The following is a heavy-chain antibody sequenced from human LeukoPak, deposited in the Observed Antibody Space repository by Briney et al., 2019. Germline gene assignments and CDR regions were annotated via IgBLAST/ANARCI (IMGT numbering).Heavy chain of an antibody. V-gene: IGHV4-4*07. J-gene: IGHJ5*02. CDR3: ARGGYYGSGNDFRFDP. CDR2: ISTCGST. D-gene: IGHD3-10*01. CDR1: GGSISSYY. Sequence: SETLSLTCTVSGGSISSYYWSWIRQPAGKGLEWIGRISTCGSTNYNPSLKSRVTISLDTSKNQFSLKLSSVTAADTAVYYCARGGYYGSGNDFRFDPWGQGTLVTVSS.